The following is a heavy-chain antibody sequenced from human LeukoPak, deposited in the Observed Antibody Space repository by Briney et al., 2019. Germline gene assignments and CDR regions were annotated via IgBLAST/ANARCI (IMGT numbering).Heavy chain of an antibody. Sequence: ASVKVSCKASGYTFTGYYINWLRQAPGQGPEWMGWTNPDTGSTNYAQKLQGRVTMTTDTSTSTAYMELRSLRSDDTALYYCARDRRANLIAAADFHYWGQGTLVTVSS. CDR2: TNPDTGST. CDR3: ARDRRANLIAAADFHY. CDR1: GYTFTGYY. V-gene: IGHV1-18*04. J-gene: IGHJ4*02. D-gene: IGHD6-13*01.